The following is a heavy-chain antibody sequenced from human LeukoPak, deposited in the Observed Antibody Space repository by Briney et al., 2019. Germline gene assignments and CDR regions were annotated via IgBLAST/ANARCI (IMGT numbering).Heavy chain of an antibody. CDR1: GFTFSSYA. J-gene: IGHJ3*02. Sequence: GGSLRLSCAASGFTFSSYAMSWVRQAPGKGLEWVSAISGSGGSTYCADSVKGRFTISRDNSKNTLYLQMNSLRAEDTAVYYCAKFLRGYSYGGAFDIWGQGTMVTVSS. CDR3: AKFLRGYSYGGAFDI. D-gene: IGHD5-18*01. V-gene: IGHV3-23*01. CDR2: ISGSGGST.